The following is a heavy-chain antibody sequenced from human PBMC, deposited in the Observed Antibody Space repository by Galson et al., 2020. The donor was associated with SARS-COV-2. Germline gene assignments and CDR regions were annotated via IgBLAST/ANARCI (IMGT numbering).Heavy chain of an antibody. CDR1: GGSISSHH. V-gene: IGHV4-59*11. J-gene: IGHJ6*03. CDR2: IYYSGST. CDR3: ARNLGYRLGGYYMDV. Sequence: SETLSLTCTVSGGSISSHHWSWIRQPPGKGLEWIGYIYYSGSTNYNPSLKSRVTISVDTSKNQFSLKLSSVTAADTAVYYCARNLGYRLGGYYMDVWGKGTTVTVSS. D-gene: IGHD6-13*01.